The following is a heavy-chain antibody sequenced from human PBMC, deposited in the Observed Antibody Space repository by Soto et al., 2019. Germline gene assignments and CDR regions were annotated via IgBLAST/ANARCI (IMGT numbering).Heavy chain of an antibody. D-gene: IGHD3-3*01. V-gene: IGHV4-34*01. CDR2: INHSGST. CDR3: ATTRYDFWSGYYSPFDP. Sequence: KPSETLSLTCAVYGGSFSGYYWSWIRQPPGKGLEWIGEINHSGSTNYNPSLKSRVTISVDTSKNQFSLKLSSVTAADTAVYYCATTRYDFWSGYYSPFDPWGQGTLVTVSS. CDR1: GGSFSGYY. J-gene: IGHJ5*02.